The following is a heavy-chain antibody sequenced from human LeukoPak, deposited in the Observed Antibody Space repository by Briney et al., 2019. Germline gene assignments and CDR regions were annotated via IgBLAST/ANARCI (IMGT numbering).Heavy chain of an antibody. CDR3: ARGRYDFWSGLCYFDY. Sequence: SETLSLTCAVYGGSFSGYYWSWIRQPPGKGLEWMGEINHSGSTNYNPSLKSRVNISVDTSKNQFYLKLSSVTAEDTAVYYCARGRYDFWSGLCYFDYWGQGTLVTVSS. D-gene: IGHD3-3*01. J-gene: IGHJ4*02. CDR2: INHSGST. CDR1: GGSFSGYY. V-gene: IGHV4-34*01.